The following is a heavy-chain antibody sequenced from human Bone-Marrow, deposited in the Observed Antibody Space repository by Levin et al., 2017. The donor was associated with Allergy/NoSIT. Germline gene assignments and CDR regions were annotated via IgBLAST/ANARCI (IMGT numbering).Heavy chain of an antibody. J-gene: IGHJ3*02. Sequence: GGSLRLSCAAAGFSFSDYYMTWIRQAPGKGLEWVSSISVTNTYTDYADSVKGRFTISRDNAKNSMFLQMNYLRAEDTAVYYCARPAVAGTEGSFDIWGQGTMVTVSS. CDR2: ISVTNTYT. CDR3: ARPAVAGTEGSFDI. CDR1: GFSFSDYY. D-gene: IGHD6-19*01. V-gene: IGHV3-11*03.